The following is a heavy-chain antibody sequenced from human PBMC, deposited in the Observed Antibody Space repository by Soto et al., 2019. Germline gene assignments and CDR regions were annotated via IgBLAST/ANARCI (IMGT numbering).Heavy chain of an antibody. CDR3: AVGDPRL. J-gene: IGHJ6*02. D-gene: IGHD3-16*01. CDR1: GVYITDFY. CDR2: VYSSGSS. Sequence: TLSLTCSVSGVYITDFYWTWIRQPAGGALEWIGRVYSSGSSSYNPSLKSRVMMSLDTSKRHFSLNLTSVTAADTAVYYCAVGDPRLWGRVTSVPVS. V-gene: IGHV4-4*07.